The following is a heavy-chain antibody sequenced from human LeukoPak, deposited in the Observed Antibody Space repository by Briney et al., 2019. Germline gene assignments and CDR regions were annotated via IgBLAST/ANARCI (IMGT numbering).Heavy chain of an antibody. V-gene: IGHV3-48*03. J-gene: IGHJ4*02. CDR3: ARDRSEDRFDY. D-gene: IGHD1-26*01. CDR1: GFTFSDHG. CDR2: ISSSGSTI. Sequence: GGSLRLSCAASGFTFSDHGMQWVRQAPGRGLEWVPFISSSGSTISYADSVKGRFTISRDNAKNSLYLQMNSLRGEDTALYYCARDRSEDRFDYWGQGTLVTVSS.